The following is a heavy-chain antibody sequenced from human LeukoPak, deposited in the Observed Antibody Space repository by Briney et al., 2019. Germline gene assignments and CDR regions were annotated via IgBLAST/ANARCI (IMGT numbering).Heavy chain of an antibody. V-gene: IGHV3-30-3*01. CDR3: ARGELGSFDY. D-gene: IGHD7-27*01. Sequence: GRSLRLSCAASGFTFSSYAMHWVRQAPGKGLEWVAVISYDGSNKYYADSVKGRFTISRDNSKNTLYLQMNSLRAEDTAVYYCARGELGSFDYWGQGTLVTVSS. J-gene: IGHJ4*02. CDR1: GFTFSSYA. CDR2: ISYDGSNK.